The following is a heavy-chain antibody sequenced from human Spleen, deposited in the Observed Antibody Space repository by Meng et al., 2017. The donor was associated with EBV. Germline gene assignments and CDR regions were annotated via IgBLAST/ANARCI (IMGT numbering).Heavy chain of an antibody. CDR3: ASESGRGFTPDY. J-gene: IGHJ4*02. D-gene: IGHD3-10*01. CDR2: LIPMSDAP. Sequence: GAGVKKSGSSEKASCKTTGGNFRRGAFSWVRQAPGQGLEWMGGLIPMSDAPHYAQKFQDRVRITADESTSTHYMDLSGLRSEDTAVYYCASESGRGFTPDYWGQGTLVTVSS. V-gene: IGHV1-69*01. CDR1: GGNFRRGA.